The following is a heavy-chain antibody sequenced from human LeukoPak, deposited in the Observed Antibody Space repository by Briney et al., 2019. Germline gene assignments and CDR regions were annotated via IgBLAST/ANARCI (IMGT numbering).Heavy chain of an antibody. V-gene: IGHV1-18*01. J-gene: IGHJ3*02. Sequence: GASVKVSCKASGYTFTSYGISWVRQAPGQGLEWMGWISAYNGNTNYAQKLQGRVTMTEDTSTDTAYMELSRLRSEDTAVYYCATALNYYGSGTYRAFDIWGQGTMVTVSS. CDR2: ISAYNGNT. CDR3: ATALNYYGSGTYRAFDI. D-gene: IGHD3-10*01. CDR1: GYTFTSYG.